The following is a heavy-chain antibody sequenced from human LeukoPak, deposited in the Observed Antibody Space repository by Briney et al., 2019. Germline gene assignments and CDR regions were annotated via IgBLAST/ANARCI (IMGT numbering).Heavy chain of an antibody. D-gene: IGHD2-15*01. CDR1: GYTFTSYD. CDR3: ARAVRVVVAATRDYYMDV. J-gene: IGHJ6*03. V-gene: IGHV1-8*01. CDR2: MNPNSGNT. Sequence: ASVKVSFKASGYTFTSYDINWVRQATGQGLEWMGWMNPNSGNTGDAQKFQGRVTMTRNTSISTAYMQLSSLRSEDTAVYYCARAVRVVVAATRDYYMDVWGKGTTVTVSS.